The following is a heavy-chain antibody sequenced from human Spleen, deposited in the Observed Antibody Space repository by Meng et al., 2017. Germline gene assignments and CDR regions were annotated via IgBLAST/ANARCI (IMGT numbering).Heavy chain of an antibody. V-gene: IGHV4-39*07. Sequence: SETLSLTCTVSGGSISSSNYYWGWIRQPPGKGLEWIGTIYYSGTTYYNPSLKSRVTISLDTSKNQFSLKLSSVTAADTAVYYCAREDSNGGWFDPWGQGTLVTVSS. D-gene: IGHD4-11*01. CDR3: AREDSNGGWFDP. CDR2: IYYSGTT. J-gene: IGHJ5*02. CDR1: GGSISSSNYY.